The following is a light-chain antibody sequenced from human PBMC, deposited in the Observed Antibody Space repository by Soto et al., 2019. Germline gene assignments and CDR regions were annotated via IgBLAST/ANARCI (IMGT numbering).Light chain of an antibody. Sequence: VMTQSPATLSVSPGEGATLSCRASESVTINLAWYQHKPGQAPRLLLYGASTRATSIPARFSGSGSGTEFTLTISSLQSEDSAVYYCQQYHNWYSFGQGSKLEIK. V-gene: IGKV3-15*01. J-gene: IGKJ2*03. CDR3: QQYHNWYS. CDR2: GAS. CDR1: ESVTIN.